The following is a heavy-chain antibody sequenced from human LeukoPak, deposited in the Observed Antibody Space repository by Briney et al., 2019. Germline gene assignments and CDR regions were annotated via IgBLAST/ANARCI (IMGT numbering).Heavy chain of an antibody. D-gene: IGHD3-3*01. V-gene: IGHV3-23*01. Sequence: PGGSLRLSCAASGFTFSSYAMSWVRQAPGKGLEWVSAISGSGGSTYYADSVKGRFTISRDNSKNTLYLQMNSLRAEDTAVYCCAKQEWLLPYFDYWGQGTLVTVSS. CDR2: ISGSGGST. CDR1: GFTFSSYA. CDR3: AKQEWLLPYFDY. J-gene: IGHJ4*02.